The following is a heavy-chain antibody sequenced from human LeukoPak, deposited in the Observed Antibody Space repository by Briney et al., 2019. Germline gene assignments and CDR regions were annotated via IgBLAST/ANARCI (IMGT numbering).Heavy chain of an antibody. CDR2: ISYDGSNK. CDR3: AKFEEVLRYFDWLPDAFDI. D-gene: IGHD3-9*01. CDR1: GFTFSSYS. J-gene: IGHJ3*02. V-gene: IGHV3-30*18. Sequence: PGGSLRLSCAASGFTFSSYSMNWVRQAPGKGLEWVAVISYDGSNKYYADSVKGRFTISRDNSKNTLYLQMNSLRAEDTAVYYCAKFEEVLRYFDWLPDAFDIWGQGTMVTVSS.